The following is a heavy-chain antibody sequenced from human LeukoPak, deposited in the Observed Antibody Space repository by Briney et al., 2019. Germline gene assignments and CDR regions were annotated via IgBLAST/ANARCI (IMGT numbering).Heavy chain of an antibody. CDR1: GGSISSRSYY. Sequence: SETLSLTCTVSGGSISSRSYYWGWIRQPPGKGLEWIGSIYYSGSTYYNPSLKSRVTISVDTSKNQFSLKLSSVTAADTAVYYCAGRYFDWLRGIDPWGQGTLVTVSS. D-gene: IGHD3-9*01. CDR2: IYYSGST. V-gene: IGHV4-39*01. CDR3: AGRYFDWLRGIDP. J-gene: IGHJ5*02.